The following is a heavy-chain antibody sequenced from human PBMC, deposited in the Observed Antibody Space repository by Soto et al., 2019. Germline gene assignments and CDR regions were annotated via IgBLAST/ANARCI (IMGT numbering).Heavy chain of an antibody. Sequence: GGSLRLSCAASGFTFSSYDMHWVRQATGKGLEWVSAIGTAGDTYYPGSVKGRFTLSRENAKNSLYLQMNSLRAGDTAVYYCAGLGAAAEMDVWGKGTTVTVSS. J-gene: IGHJ6*04. CDR1: GFTFSSYD. D-gene: IGHD6-13*01. V-gene: IGHV3-13*01. CDR3: AGLGAAAEMDV. CDR2: IGTAGDT.